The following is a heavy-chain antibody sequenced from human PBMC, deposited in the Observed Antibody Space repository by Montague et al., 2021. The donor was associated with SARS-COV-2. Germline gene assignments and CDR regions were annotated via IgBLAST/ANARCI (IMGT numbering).Heavy chain of an antibody. CDR3: AREGLTGNLAHFDY. Sequence: SLRLSCAASGFTVSSNYMSWVRQAPGKGLEWVAVISYDGSNKYYADSVRGRFTISRDNSKTTLYLQMNSLRAEDTAVYYCAREGLTGNLAHFDYWGQGTLVTVSA. CDR1: GFTVSSNY. CDR2: ISYDGSNK. D-gene: IGHD1-14*01. J-gene: IGHJ4*02. V-gene: IGHV3-30-3*01.